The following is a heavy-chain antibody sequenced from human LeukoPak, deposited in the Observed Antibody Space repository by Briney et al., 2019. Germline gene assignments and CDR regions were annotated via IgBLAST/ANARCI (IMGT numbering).Heavy chain of an antibody. CDR2: IYSSST. CDR3: AREAVQGYCDY. J-gene: IGHJ4*02. V-gene: IGHV3-53*01. Sequence: PGGSLRLSCAASGFTVSSNYMSWVRQAPGKGLEWVSVIYSSSTYYADSVKGRFTIPRDNSKNTLYLQMNSLRAEDTAVYYCAREAVQGYCDYWGQGTLVTVSS. D-gene: IGHD3-10*01. CDR1: GFTVSSNY.